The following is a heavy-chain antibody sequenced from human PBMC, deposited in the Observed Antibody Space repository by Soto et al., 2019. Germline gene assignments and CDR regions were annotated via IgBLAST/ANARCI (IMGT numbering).Heavy chain of an antibody. D-gene: IGHD2-21*01. V-gene: IGHV1-69*01. Sequence: QVQLVQSGAEEKKPGSSVKVSCKASGGTFSSYAISWVRQASGHGLEWMGGIIPIFGTANYAQKFQGRVTITADESTSTDYMELSSLTSEDTAVYYCARDRGAYCGGECYFGYWGQGRLFTDS. CDR3: ARDRGAYCGGECYFGY. CDR2: IIPIFGTA. J-gene: IGHJ4*02. CDR1: GGTFSSYA.